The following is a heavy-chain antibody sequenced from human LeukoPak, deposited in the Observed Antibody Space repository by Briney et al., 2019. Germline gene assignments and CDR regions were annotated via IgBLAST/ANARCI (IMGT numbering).Heavy chain of an antibody. D-gene: IGHD3-3*01. CDR2: IYYSGST. V-gene: IGHV4-39*07. Sequence: PSETLSLTCTVSGGSISSSSYYWGWIRQPPGKGLEWIGSIYYSGSTYYNPSLKSRVTISVDTSKNQFSLKLSSVTAADTAVYYCARVSSYDFWSGYYTKAHGYYFDYWGQGTLGTVSS. CDR1: GGSISSSSYY. J-gene: IGHJ4*02. CDR3: ARVSSYDFWSGYYTKAHGYYFDY.